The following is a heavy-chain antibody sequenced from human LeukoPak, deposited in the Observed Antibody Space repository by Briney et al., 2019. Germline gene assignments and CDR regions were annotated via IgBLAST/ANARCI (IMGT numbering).Heavy chain of an antibody. Sequence: ASVKVSCKASGGTFSSYAISWVRQAPGQGLEWMGGIIPIFGTANYAQKFQGRVTITADESTSTAYMELSSLRSEDTAVYYCARDGGGGYDFWSGYYPFDYWGQGTLVTVSS. V-gene: IGHV1-69*13. CDR3: ARDGGGGYDFWSGYYPFDY. D-gene: IGHD3-3*01. CDR1: GGTFSSYA. CDR2: IIPIFGTA. J-gene: IGHJ4*02.